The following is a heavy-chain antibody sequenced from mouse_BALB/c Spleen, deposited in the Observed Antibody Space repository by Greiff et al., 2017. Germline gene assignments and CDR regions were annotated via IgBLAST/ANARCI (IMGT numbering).Heavy chain of an antibody. D-gene: IGHD1-1*01. CDR3: ARHSSYAMDY. CDR1: GFTFSSYT. J-gene: IGHJ4*01. CDR2: ISNGGGST. Sequence: EVKLMESGGGLVQPGGSLKLSCAASGFTFSSYTMSWVRQTPEKRLEWVAYISNGGGSTYYPDTVKGRFTISRDNAKNTLYLQMSSLKSEDTAMYYCARHSSYAMDYWGQGTSVTVSS. V-gene: IGHV5-12-2*01.